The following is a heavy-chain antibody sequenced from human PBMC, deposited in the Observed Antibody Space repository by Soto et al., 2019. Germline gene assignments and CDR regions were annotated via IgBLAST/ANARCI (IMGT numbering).Heavy chain of an antibody. Sequence: QITLKESGPTLVKVTQTVTLTCAFSGFSLSSTGVGVGWIRQPPGKALEGLALINWNDDKRYNPSLKSRLTITKDTSKNQVVLTMTNMDPVDTATYYCARSGHNSGFFYYDYWGQGTLVTVSS. V-gene: IGHV2-5*01. CDR3: ARSGHNSGFFYYDY. CDR1: GFSLSSTGVG. D-gene: IGHD3-22*01. J-gene: IGHJ4*02. CDR2: INWNDDK.